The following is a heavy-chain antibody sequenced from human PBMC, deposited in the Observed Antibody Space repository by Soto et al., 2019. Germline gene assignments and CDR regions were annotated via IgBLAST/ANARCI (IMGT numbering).Heavy chain of an antibody. J-gene: IGHJ3*02. V-gene: IGHV3-30*18. CDR1: GFTFSSYG. D-gene: IGHD3-3*01. CDR3: AKGSGYYTYHDAFDI. CDR2: ISYDGSNK. Sequence: GGSLRLSCAASGFTFSSYGMHWVRQAPGKGLEWVAVISYDGSNKYYADSVKGRFTISRDNSKNTLYLQMNSLRAEDTAVYYCAKGSGYYTYHDAFDIWGQGTMVTVSS.